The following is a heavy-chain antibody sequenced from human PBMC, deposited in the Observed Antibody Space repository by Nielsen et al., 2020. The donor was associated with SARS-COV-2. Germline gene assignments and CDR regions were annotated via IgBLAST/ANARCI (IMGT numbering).Heavy chain of an antibody. CDR2: ISWNSGSI. CDR1: GFTFSSYS. D-gene: IGHD3-3*01. Sequence: SLKISCAASGFTFSSYSMNWVRQAPGKGLEWVSGISWNSGSIGYADSVKGRFTISRDNAKNTLYLQMNSLRAEDTAVYYCARDYDFWSGYDAFDIWGQGTMVTVSS. V-gene: IGHV3-9*01. CDR3: ARDYDFWSGYDAFDI. J-gene: IGHJ3*02.